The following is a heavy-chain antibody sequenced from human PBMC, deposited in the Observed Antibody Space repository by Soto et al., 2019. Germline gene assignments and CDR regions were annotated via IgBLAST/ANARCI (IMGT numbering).Heavy chain of an antibody. V-gene: IGHV3-23*01. Sequence: GGSLRLSCVASGFSFSTYAMSWVRQAPGKGLEWVSSLSGSGSDTYYADSVKGRFTISRDTSKNTLYLQLNNVRAEDTAVYYCAKAYFGVVIVFDYWGQGTLVTVSS. D-gene: IGHD3-3*01. CDR2: LSGSGSDT. J-gene: IGHJ4*02. CDR3: AKAYFGVVIVFDY. CDR1: GFSFSTYA.